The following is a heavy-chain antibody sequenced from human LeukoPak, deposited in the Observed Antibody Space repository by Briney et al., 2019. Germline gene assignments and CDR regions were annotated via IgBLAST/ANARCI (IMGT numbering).Heavy chain of an antibody. J-gene: IGHJ4*02. Sequence: SEALSLTCAVCGGSSSSSNWWSWVRQPPGKGLEWIGEIYHSGSTNYDPSLKSRVTISVDKAETQFSLKLSSVTAADTAVYYYASPGSGSGWKNFDYWGQGTLVTVSS. D-gene: IGHD6-19*01. CDR1: GGSSSSSNW. CDR2: IYHSGST. V-gene: IGHV4-4*02. CDR3: ASPGSGSGWKNFDY.